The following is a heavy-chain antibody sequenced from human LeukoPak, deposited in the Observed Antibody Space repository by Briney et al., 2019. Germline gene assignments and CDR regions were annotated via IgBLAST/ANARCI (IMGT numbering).Heavy chain of an antibody. Sequence: SETLSLTCTVSGGSISSSSYYWGWIRQPPGKGLEWIGSIYYSGSTYYNPSLKSRVTISVDTSKNQFSLKLSSVTAADTAVYYCARDMGYSYGLTFDYWGQGTLVTVSS. CDR1: GGSISSSSYY. V-gene: IGHV4-39*07. J-gene: IGHJ4*02. D-gene: IGHD5-18*01. CDR3: ARDMGYSYGLTFDY. CDR2: IYYSGST.